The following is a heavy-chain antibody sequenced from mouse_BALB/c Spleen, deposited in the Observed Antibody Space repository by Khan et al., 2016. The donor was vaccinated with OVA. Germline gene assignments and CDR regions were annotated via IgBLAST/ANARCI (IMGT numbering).Heavy chain of an antibody. CDR3: ATSGYGNPFAY. D-gene: IGHD2-1*01. CDR2: INPSNGGA. Sequence: VQLQQPGAELVKPGASVKISCKASGYTFTSYYMYWVKQRPGQGLEWIGGINPSNGGAHFNEKFKNKATLTVDKSSSTAYMQLSSLTSEDSAVSYCATSGYGNPFAYWGQGTLVTVSA. CDR1: GYTFTSYY. V-gene: IGHV1S81*02. J-gene: IGHJ3*01.